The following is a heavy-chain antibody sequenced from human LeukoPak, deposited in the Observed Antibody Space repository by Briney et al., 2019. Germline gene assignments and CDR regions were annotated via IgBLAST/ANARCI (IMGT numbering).Heavy chain of an antibody. CDR1: SGSISSSSYY. Sequence: PSETLSLTCTVSSGSISSSSYYWGWIRQPPGKGLEWIGSIYYSGSTYYNPSLKSRVTISVDTSKNQFSLKLSSVTAADTAVYYCARETLYCSSTSCLIPDYWGQGTLVTVSS. V-gene: IGHV4-39*07. CDR2: IYYSGST. D-gene: IGHD2-2*01. J-gene: IGHJ4*02. CDR3: ARETLYCSSTSCLIPDY.